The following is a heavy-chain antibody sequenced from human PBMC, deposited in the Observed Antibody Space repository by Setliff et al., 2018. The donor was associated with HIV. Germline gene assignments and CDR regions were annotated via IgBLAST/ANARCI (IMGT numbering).Heavy chain of an antibody. V-gene: IGHV4-61*02. D-gene: IGHD2-2*01. CDR1: GGSISSGGFY. CDR3: AGQDIGAVPALGAFDI. Sequence: SETLSLNCTVSGGSISSGGFYWYWIRQPAGKGLEWIGRIYTSGTTNYNPSLKSRVTMSMDTSKSQFSLRLTSVTAADTAVYYCAGQDIGAVPALGAFDIWGQGTMVTVSS. J-gene: IGHJ3*02. CDR2: IYTSGTT.